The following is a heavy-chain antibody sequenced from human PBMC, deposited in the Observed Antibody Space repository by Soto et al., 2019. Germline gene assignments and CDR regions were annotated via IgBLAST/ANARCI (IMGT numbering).Heavy chain of an antibody. J-gene: IGHJ4*02. CDR1: GLTFNSYD. CDR3: AKVRTPSSESFDY. V-gene: IGHV3-30*18. Sequence: QVQLVESGGGVVQPGRSLRLSCVASGLTFNSYDMHWVRQAPGKGLEWVALMSYAGSNKYYADSVKGRFTISRDNSKNTLYLQMNSLRAEDTAVYYCAKVRTPSSESFDYWGQGTLVTVSS. CDR2: MSYAGSNK.